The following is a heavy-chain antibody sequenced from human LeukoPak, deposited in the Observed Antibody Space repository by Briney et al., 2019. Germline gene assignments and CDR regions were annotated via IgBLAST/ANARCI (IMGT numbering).Heavy chain of an antibody. V-gene: IGHV3-48*01. CDR3: ATNYDDYDKAAFDV. Sequence: GGSLRLSCAASGFTFSNYNMNWVRQAPGKGLEWVSYISSSSSTIHYAESVKGRFTISRDNARNSLYLQMNSLRAEDTAVYYCATNYDDYDKAAFDVWGQGALVTVSS. CDR1: GFTFSNYN. CDR2: ISSSSSTI. D-gene: IGHD4-17*01. J-gene: IGHJ3*01.